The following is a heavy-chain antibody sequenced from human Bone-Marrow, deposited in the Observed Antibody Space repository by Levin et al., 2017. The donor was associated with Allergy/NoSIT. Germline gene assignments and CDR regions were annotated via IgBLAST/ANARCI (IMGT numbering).Heavy chain of an antibody. CDR2: TFWDNVK. J-gene: IGHJ6*02. V-gene: IGHV2-5*02. CDR3: VHLGYLGYYYGVDV. CDR1: GVSLNTGGLA. Sequence: SGPTLVKPTQTLTLTCALSGVSLNTGGLAVGWVRQAPGGALEWLALTFWDNVKRFSPSLESRLTITKDFSRGQVVLSMTNMDPVDTATYYCVHLGYLGYYYGVDVWGQGTTVTVSS. D-gene: IGHD7-27*01.